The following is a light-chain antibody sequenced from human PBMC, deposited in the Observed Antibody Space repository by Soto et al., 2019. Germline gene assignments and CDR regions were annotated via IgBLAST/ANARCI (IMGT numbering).Light chain of an antibody. Sequence: DIRVTQSPSTLSAYVGDSVTITCRASQTINSWLAWYQQKPGKAPKVLIYRASSLQSGVPSRFSGSESGTEFTLTISSLQPDDFATYFCLQYDTYPWTCGQGTKVEIK. CDR2: RAS. V-gene: IGKV1-5*03. J-gene: IGKJ1*01. CDR1: QTINSW. CDR3: LQYDTYPWT.